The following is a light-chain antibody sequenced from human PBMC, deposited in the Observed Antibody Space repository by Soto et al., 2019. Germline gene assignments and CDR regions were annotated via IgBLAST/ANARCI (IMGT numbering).Light chain of an antibody. CDR3: QQYAEGTPIT. V-gene: IGKV3D-15*01. Sequence: EIVMTQSPATLSVSPRERATLSCRASQSVSSNLAWYQQKPGQAPRLLIYGASSRATGIPDRFSGSGSGTDFTLTISRLESDDFALYYCQQYAEGTPITFGQGTRLEIK. CDR2: GAS. J-gene: IGKJ5*01. CDR1: QSVSSN.